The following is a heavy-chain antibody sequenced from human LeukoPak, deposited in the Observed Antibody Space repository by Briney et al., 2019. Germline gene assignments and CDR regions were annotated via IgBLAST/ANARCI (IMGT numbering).Heavy chain of an antibody. CDR1: GGSIASYY. CDR2: IYYSGST. Sequence: SETLSLTCTVSGGSIASYYWNWIRQPPGKALEWIGDIYYSGSTDYNPSPKSRATISVDMSTNQCSIKLTSVTAADTAVYYCAKGSVFFGDHYWHFDLWGRGTLVTVSS. J-gene: IGHJ2*01. V-gene: IGHV4-59*01. CDR3: AKGSVFFGDHYWHFDL. D-gene: IGHD4-17*01.